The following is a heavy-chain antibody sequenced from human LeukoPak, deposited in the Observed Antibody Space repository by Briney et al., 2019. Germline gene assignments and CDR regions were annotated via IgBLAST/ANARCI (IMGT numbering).Heavy chain of an antibody. D-gene: IGHD3-3*01. CDR1: GGSISSYY. CDR2: IYYTGTT. Sequence: SETLSLTCTVSGGSISSYYWSWIRQPPGKGLEWIGYIYYTGTTNYNPSLKSRVTISIDTSKNHFSLKVSSVTAADTAVYYCATGESGYYYGMDVWGQGTTVTVSS. J-gene: IGHJ6*02. CDR3: ATGESGYYYGMDV. V-gene: IGHV4-59*01.